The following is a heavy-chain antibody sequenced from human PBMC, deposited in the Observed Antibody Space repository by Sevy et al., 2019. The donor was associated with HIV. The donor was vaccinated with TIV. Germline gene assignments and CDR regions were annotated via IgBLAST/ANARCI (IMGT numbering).Heavy chain of an antibody. CDR1: GGSISSYY. CDR2: IYYSGST. V-gene: IGHV4-59*08. J-gene: IGHJ5*02. CDR3: ARHNKHYDFWSDLNWFDP. Sequence: SETLSLTCTASGGSISSYYWSWIRQPPGKGLEWIGYIYYSGSTNYNPSLKSRVTISVDTSKNQFSLKLSSVTAADTVVYYCARHNKHYDFWSDLNWFDPWGQGTLVTVSS. D-gene: IGHD3-3*01.